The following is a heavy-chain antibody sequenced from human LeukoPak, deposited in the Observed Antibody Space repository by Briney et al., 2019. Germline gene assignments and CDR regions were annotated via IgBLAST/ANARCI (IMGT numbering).Heavy chain of an antibody. CDR3: AREVSIVVVTANWFDP. CDR2: IIPILGIA. V-gene: IGHV1-69*04. Sequence: SVKVSCKASGYTFTSYDINWVRQATGQGLEWMGRIIPILGIANYAQKFQGRVTITADKSTSTAYMELSSLRSEDTAVYYCAREVSIVVVTANWFDPWGQGTLVTVSS. D-gene: IGHD2-21*02. CDR1: GYTFTSYD. J-gene: IGHJ5*02.